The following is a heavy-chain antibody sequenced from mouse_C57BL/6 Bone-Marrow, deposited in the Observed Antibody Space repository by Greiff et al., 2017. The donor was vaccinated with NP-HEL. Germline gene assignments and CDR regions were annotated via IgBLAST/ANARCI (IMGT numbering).Heavy chain of an antibody. V-gene: IGHV1-69*01. CDR3: ARLIYYDYDEDWYFDV. CDR2: IDPSDSYT. CDR1: GYTFTSYW. D-gene: IGHD2-4*01. J-gene: IGHJ1*03. Sequence: QVQLQQPGAELVMPGASVKLSCKASGYTFTSYWMHWVKQRPGQGLEWIGEIDPSDSYTNYNQKFKGKSTLTVDKSSSTAYMQLSSLTSEDSAVYYCARLIYYDYDEDWYFDVWGTGTTVTVSS.